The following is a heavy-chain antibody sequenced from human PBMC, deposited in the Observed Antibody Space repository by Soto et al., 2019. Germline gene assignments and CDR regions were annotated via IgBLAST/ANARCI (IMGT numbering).Heavy chain of an antibody. CDR3: AIDSFWGGYYLGMDV. D-gene: IGHD3-3*01. J-gene: IGHJ6*02. CDR1: GGSVSSGSYY. CDR2: IYYSGST. V-gene: IGHV4-61*01. Sequence: PSETLSLTCTVSGGSVSSGSYYWSWIRQPPGKGLEWIGYIYYSGSTNYNPSLKSRVTISVDTSKNQFSLKLSSVTAADTAVYYCAIDSFWGGYYLGMDVWGQGTTVTVSS.